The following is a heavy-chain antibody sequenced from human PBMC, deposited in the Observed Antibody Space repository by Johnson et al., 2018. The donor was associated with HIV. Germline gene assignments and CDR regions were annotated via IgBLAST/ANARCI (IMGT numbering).Heavy chain of an antibody. Sequence: VQLVESGGGLVQPGGSLRLSCGASGFTFNDHWMQWVRQAPGKGLVWVSRINGDGSRTSYADSVKGRFTISRDNAKNSLYLQMNSLRAEDTAVYYCARSEVTAPSPPAGAFDIWGQGTMVTVSS. CDR2: INGDGSRT. D-gene: IGHD4-23*01. J-gene: IGHJ3*02. CDR1: GFTFNDHW. V-gene: IGHV3-74*01. CDR3: ARSEVTAPSPPAGAFDI.